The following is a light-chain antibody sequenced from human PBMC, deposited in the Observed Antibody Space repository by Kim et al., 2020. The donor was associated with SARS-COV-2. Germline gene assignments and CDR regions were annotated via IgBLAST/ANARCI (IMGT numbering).Light chain of an antibody. J-gene: IGKJ2*01. CDR2: AAS. CDR1: QSISNY. CDR3: PPSYSTPPEYT. V-gene: IGKV1-39*01. Sequence: DIQMTQSPSSLSASVGERVTITCRTSQSISNYLNWYQQKPGKAPKVLIYAASSLQSGVPSRFSGSGSGTDFTLTIRSLQPEDFATYYCPPSYSTPPEYTFGQGTKLEIK.